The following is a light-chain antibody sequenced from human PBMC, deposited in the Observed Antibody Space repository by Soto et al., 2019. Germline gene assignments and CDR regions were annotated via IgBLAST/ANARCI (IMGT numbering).Light chain of an antibody. CDR1: QSVVYSSNNKNY. Sequence: DSVLTQPHHDMDMSLGERATINSTSRQSVVYSSNNKNYLAWYQQKKGQPPKLXIYWASTRESGVPDRFSGSGYGTDFNLTISSLQAEDGVVYYCQDSSCPLWRFGHGA. CDR3: QDSSCPLWR. J-gene: IGKJ2*01. CDR2: WAS. V-gene: IGKV4-1*01.